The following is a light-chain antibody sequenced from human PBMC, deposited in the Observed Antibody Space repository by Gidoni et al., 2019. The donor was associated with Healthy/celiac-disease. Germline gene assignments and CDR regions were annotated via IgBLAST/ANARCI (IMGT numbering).Light chain of an antibody. CDR2: DAS. Sequence: EIVFTQSPATLSLSPGERATLSCRASQSVSSYLAWYQQKPGQAPRLLIYDASNRATGIPARFSGSGSGTDFTRTIRSIEPEDFAVYYCQQRSKWPPGLTCGGGTKVEIK. CDR1: QSVSSY. CDR3: QQRSKWPPGLT. J-gene: IGKJ4*01. V-gene: IGKV3-11*01.